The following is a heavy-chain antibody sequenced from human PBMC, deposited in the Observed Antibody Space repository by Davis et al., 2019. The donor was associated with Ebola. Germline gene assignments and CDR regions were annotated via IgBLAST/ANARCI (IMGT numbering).Heavy chain of an antibody. D-gene: IGHD4-17*01. CDR2: IWYDGSNK. CDR1: GFTFSSYG. CDR3: TMTTVMVDY. J-gene: IGHJ4*02. V-gene: IGHV3-33*01. Sequence: GESLKISCAASGFTFSSYGMHWVRQAPGKGLEWVAVIWYDGSNKYYADSVKGRFTISRDNSKNTLYRQMNSLKTEDTAVYYCTMTTVMVDYWGQGTLVTVSS.